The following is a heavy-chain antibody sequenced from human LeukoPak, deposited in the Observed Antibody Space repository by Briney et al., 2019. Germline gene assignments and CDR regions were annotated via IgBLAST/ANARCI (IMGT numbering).Heavy chain of an antibody. D-gene: IGHD3-22*01. CDR2: IKQDGSEI. J-gene: IGHJ4*02. Sequence: GGSLRLSCAASGFTFSRYWMSWVRQAPGKGLEWAANIKQDGSEIYYVDSVKGRFTISRDNAKKTLYLQLNSLRAEDTAVYYCARDYDSSGYSVRFEYWGQGTLVTVSS. CDR3: ARDYDSSGYSVRFEY. CDR1: GFTFSRYW. V-gene: IGHV3-7*04.